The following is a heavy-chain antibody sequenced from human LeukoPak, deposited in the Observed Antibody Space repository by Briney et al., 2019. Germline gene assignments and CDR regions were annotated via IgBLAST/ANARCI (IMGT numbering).Heavy chain of an antibody. Sequence: GESLKISCKGSGYSFTSYWIGWVRQMPGKGLEWMGIIYPGDSDTRYSPSFQGQVTISADKSISTAYLQWSSLKASDTAMYYCARPWRKYDILTGYYIGDAFDIWGQGTMVTVSS. D-gene: IGHD3-9*01. J-gene: IGHJ3*02. CDR3: ARPWRKYDILTGYYIGDAFDI. CDR1: GYSFTSYW. CDR2: IYPGDSDT. V-gene: IGHV5-51*01.